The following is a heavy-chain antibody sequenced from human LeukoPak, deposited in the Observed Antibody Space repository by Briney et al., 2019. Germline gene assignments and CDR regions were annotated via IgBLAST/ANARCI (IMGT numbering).Heavy chain of an antibody. V-gene: IGHV1-18*01. D-gene: IGHD3-22*01. CDR3: ARSASGVSGYVLDY. CDR2: ISAYNGNT. J-gene: IGHJ4*02. Sequence: GASVKVSCKASGYTFTSYGISWVRQAPGQGLEWMGWISAYNGNTNYAQKLQGRVTMTTDTSTSTAYMELRSLRSDDTAVYYCARSASGVSGYVLDYWAREPWSPSPQ. CDR1: GYTFTSYG.